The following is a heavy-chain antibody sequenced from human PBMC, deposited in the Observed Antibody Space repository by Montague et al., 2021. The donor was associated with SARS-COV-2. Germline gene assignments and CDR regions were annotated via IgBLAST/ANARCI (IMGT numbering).Heavy chain of an antibody. CDR3: ARPGSVSGWFYFDD. Sequence: SETLSLTCIVSGESIDRDTYYWGWIRQSPGKGLEWIGSLSSSGSTYYSPSLRSRVTISMDTSKNHSSLKVNSVTATDTAVYFCARPGSVSGWFYFDDWGQGTLVSVSP. D-gene: IGHD6-19*01. V-gene: IGHV4-39*02. CDR2: LSSSGST. CDR1: GESIDRDTYY. J-gene: IGHJ4*02.